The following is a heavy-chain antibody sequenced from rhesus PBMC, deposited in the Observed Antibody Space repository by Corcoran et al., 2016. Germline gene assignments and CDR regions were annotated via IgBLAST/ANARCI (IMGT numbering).Heavy chain of an antibody. J-gene: IGHJ5-1*01. CDR1: VGSLSRRY. Sequence: QLQLQESGPGLVKPSATLSVTCAVSVGSLSRRYWSWVLPAPGEGREWIGYMYGSGSSINYHPSLRTRVTLSGDTSKNQLSLKWRSVTAADTAVYYCVVIATNYRVDVWGPGVLVTVSS. D-gene: IGHD2-21*01. CDR2: MYGSGSSI. CDR3: VVIATNYRVDV. V-gene: IGHV4-169*01.